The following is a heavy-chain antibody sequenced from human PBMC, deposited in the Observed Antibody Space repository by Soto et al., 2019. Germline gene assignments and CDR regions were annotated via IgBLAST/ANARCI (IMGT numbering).Heavy chain of an antibody. CDR2: INHSGST. CDR1: GGSFSGYY. CDR3: ARGGGYYDSSGYYWFDP. J-gene: IGHJ5*02. Sequence: SETLSLTCAVYGGSFSGYYWSWIRQPPGKRLEWIGEINHSGSTNYNPSLKSRVTISVDTSKNQFSLKLSSVTAADTAVYYCARGGGYYDSSGYYWFDPWGQGTLVTVSS. V-gene: IGHV4-34*01. D-gene: IGHD3-22*01.